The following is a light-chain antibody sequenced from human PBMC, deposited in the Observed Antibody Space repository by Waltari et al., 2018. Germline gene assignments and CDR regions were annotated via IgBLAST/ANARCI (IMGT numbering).Light chain of an antibody. CDR1: QSVSNS. J-gene: IGKJ5*01. V-gene: IGKV3D-15*01. CDR2: SAS. Sequence: EIVMTQSPPTLSVSPGERATLSCRASQSVSNSLAWYQHRPGRAPRLLLHSASTRAPGIPARFSGSGSETEFTLTISNLQSEDFALYYCQQYNNWPPITFGQGTRLEIK. CDR3: QQYNNWPPIT.